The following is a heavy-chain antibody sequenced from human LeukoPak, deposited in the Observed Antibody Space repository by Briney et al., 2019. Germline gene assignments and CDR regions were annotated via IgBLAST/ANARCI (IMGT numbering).Heavy chain of an antibody. CDR3: ATQDVDPTMGTGGYSDAFDV. J-gene: IGHJ3*01. V-gene: IGHV1-18*01. Sequence: ASVKVSCKASGYTFTSYGISWVRQAPGQGLEWMGWISAYNGNTNYAQKLQGRVTMTTDTSTSTAYMELRSLRSDDTAVYYCATQDVDPTMGTGGYSDAFDVWGQGTLVTVSS. CDR2: ISAYNGNT. D-gene: IGHD5-18*01. CDR1: GYTFTSYG.